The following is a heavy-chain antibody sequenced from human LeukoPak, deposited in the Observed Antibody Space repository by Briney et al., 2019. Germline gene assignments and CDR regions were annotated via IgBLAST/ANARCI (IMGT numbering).Heavy chain of an antibody. V-gene: IGHV4-4*07. CDR1: GGSISSYY. Sequence: SETLSLTCTVSGGSISSYYWSWIRQPAGKGLEWIGRIYTSGSTNYNPSLKSRVTMSVDTSRNQFSLKLSSVTAADTAVYYCARRAGGKEAELVGAFDIWGQGTMVTVSS. CDR3: ARRAGGKEAELVGAFDI. D-gene: IGHD2-8*02. CDR2: IYTSGST. J-gene: IGHJ3*02.